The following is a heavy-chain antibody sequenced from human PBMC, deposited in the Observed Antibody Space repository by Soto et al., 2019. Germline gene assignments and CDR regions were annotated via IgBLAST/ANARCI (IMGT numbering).Heavy chain of an antibody. Sequence: ELQLVESGGGLVQPGGSLRLSCAVSGFVFRNYWMAWARQAPGKGLEWVAVVKQDGTETHYVDSVRGRFTISRDNAESSQYLQMNSLRADDTAVYYCTRDWDYWGQGTLVTVSS. CDR2: VKQDGTET. CDR1: GFVFRNYW. J-gene: IGHJ4*02. V-gene: IGHV3-7*01. CDR3: TRDWDY.